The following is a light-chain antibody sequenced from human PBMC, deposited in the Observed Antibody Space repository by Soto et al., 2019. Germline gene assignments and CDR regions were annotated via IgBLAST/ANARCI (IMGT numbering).Light chain of an antibody. V-gene: IGKV3-11*01. CDR1: QSVSSY. J-gene: IGKJ4*01. CDR3: QQRSNWPLT. Sequence: EIVLTQSPATLSLSPGERATLSCRASQSVSSYLAWYQQKPGQAPRLLMYDASNRATGIPARFSGSASGTDFTLTISSLETEDFAVYYCQQRSNWPLTFGGGNKVEIK. CDR2: DAS.